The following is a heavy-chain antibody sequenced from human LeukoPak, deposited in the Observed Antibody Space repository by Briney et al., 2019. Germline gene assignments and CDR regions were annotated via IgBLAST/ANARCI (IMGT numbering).Heavy chain of an antibody. CDR2: INHSGST. D-gene: IGHD1-1*01. CDR3: ARHPGTGYYYYGMDV. V-gene: IGHV4-34*01. CDR1: GGSFSGYY. Sequence: KRSETLSLTCAVYGGSFSGYYWSWIRRPPGEGLEWVGEINHSGSTNYNPSLKSRVTISVDTSKNQFSLKLSSVTAADTAVYYCARHPGTGYYYYGMDVWGQGTTVTVSS. J-gene: IGHJ6*02.